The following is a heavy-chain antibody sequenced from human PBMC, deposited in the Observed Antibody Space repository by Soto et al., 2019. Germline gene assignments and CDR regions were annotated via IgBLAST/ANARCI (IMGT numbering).Heavy chain of an antibody. D-gene: IGHD3-16*01. CDR1: GSTFSNYG. Sequence: VQLVESGGGVVQPGRYLRLSCAASGSTFSNYGMHWVRQAPGKGPEWVAVIWYDGSNKYYGESVKGRFSISRDNSKNTLYLDITSQRTEDKAVYYCAREGGSHGPSYCDSWGEGSLVIVSS. J-gene: IGHJ4*02. V-gene: IGHV3-33*01. CDR3: AREGGSHGPSYCDS. CDR2: IWYDGSNK.